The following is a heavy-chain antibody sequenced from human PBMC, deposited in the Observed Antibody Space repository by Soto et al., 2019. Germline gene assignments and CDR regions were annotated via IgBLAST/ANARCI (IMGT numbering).Heavy chain of an antibody. J-gene: IGHJ4*02. V-gene: IGHV4-59*08. CDR3: ARRYGYYFDY. CDR1: GCSISSYY. CDR2: IYYSGST. Sequence: SETLSLTCTVSGCSISSYYWSWIRQPPGKGLEWIGYIYYSGSTNYNPSLKSRVTISVDTSKNQLSLKLSSVTAADTAVYYCARRYGYYFDYWGQGTLVTVSS. D-gene: IGHD4-17*01.